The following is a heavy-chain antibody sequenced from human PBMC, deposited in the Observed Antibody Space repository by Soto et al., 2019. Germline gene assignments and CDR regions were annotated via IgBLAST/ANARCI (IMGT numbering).Heavy chain of an antibody. J-gene: IGHJ4*02. CDR1: GFTFSSYS. CDR2: ISSSSSYI. V-gene: IGHV3-21*01. D-gene: IGHD4-17*01. CDR3: ARDISDGDYLTSDY. Sequence: GGSLRLSCAASGFTFSSYSMNWVRQAPGKGLEWVSSISSSSSYIYYADSVKGRFTISRDNAKNSLYLQMNSLRAEDTAVYYCARDISDGDYLTSDYWGQGTLVTVSS.